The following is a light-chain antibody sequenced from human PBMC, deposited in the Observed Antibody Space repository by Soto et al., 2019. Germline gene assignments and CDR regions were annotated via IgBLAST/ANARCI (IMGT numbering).Light chain of an antibody. Sequence: QAVVTQPPSMSGAPGQTVTISCTGSSFNIGADYDVHWYQQLPGRVPKLLIYGNTNRPSGVPDRFSGSTSGTSASLAITGLQAEDEADYYCQSYDSSLSGCVFGTGTKLTVL. V-gene: IGLV1-40*01. CDR1: SFNIGADYD. J-gene: IGLJ1*01. CDR3: QSYDSSLSGCV. CDR2: GNT.